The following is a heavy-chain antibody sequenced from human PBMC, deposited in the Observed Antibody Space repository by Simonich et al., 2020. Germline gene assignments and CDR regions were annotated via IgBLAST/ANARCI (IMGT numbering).Heavy chain of an antibody. CDR1: GFTFSSYA. V-gene: IGHV3-23*01. D-gene: IGHD3-22*01. Sequence: GGGLVQPGGSLRLSCAASGFTFSSYAMSWVRQAPGKGLGWGSAISGSGGSTYYADSVKGRFTNSRDNSKNTLYLQMNSLRAEDTAVYYCAKDLGERITMIVVVIDAFDIWGQGTMVTVSS. CDR3: AKDLGERITMIVVVIDAFDI. CDR2: ISGSGGST. J-gene: IGHJ3*02.